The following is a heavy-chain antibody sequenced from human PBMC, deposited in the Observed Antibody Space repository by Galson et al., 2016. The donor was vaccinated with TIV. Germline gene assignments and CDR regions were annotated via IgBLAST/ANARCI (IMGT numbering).Heavy chain of an antibody. D-gene: IGHD1-14*01. Sequence: PALVKPTQTLTMTCDFSGFSLATNEMGVGWIRQSPGKALEWLAVIYWDGDKRYRPSLRSRLTVTKDTFNNQVVLNMTKMDPLDTGRYYCARRRATNGTIFDSWGPGFLVTVS. V-gene: IGHV2-5*02. CDR3: ARRRATNGTIFDS. CDR2: IYWDGDK. CDR1: GFSLATNEMG. J-gene: IGHJ4*01.